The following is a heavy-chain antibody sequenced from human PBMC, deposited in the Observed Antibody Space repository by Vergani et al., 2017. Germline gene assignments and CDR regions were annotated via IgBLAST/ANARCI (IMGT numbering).Heavy chain of an antibody. CDR3: ARRSSSYYLDI. J-gene: IGHJ4*02. V-gene: IGHV4-39*01. D-gene: IGHD2-2*01. Sequence: QLHLQESGPGLVKPSETLSLTCTVSGGSITSSSYYWGWIRQPPGKGLEWIGNIYHSGGAYYNPSLKGRVTISVDTSKNQFSLTLSSVTAADTAMYYYARRSSSYYLDIWGQGVLITVSS. CDR2: IYHSGGA. CDR1: GGSITSSSYY.